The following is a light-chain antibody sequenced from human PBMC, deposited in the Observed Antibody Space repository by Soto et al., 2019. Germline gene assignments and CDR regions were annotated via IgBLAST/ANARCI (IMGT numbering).Light chain of an antibody. Sequence: EIVMTQSPATLSVSPGERATLSCRASQSVSGNLAWYQQKPGQAPRLLIYGASTRATGIPARFSGSGSGTEFTLTISSMQSEDFAVYDCQQYNNWPPITFGQGTRLEIK. CDR1: QSVSGN. CDR2: GAS. CDR3: QQYNNWPPIT. V-gene: IGKV3-15*01. J-gene: IGKJ5*01.